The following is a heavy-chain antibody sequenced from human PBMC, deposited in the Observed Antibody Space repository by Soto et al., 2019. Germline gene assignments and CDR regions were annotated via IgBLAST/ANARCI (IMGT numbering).Heavy chain of an antibody. CDR1: GFSFSSYT. V-gene: IGHV3-21*01. J-gene: IGHJ4*02. CDR2: IRSSSSYK. CDR3: ARGRSSGYEH. D-gene: IGHD3-22*01. Sequence: EVQLVESGGGLVKPGGSLRLSCAASGFSFSSYTMNWVRQGSGKGLQWVTSIRSSSSYKDFADSLKGRVTISRENAKNSLYLEMNGVRAEGAADYYCARGRSSGYEHWGQGTLVIVSS.